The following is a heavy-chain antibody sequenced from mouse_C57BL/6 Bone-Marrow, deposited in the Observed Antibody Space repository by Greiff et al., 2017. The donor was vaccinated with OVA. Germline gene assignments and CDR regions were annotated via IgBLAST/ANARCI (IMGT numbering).Heavy chain of an antibody. CDR2: IDPENGDT. CDR3: TTFLDYFDY. Sequence: VQLKQSGAELVRPGASVKLSCTASGFNIKDDYMHWVKQRPEQGLEWIGWIDPENGDTEYASKFQGKATITADTSSNTAYLQLSSLTSEDTAVYYCTTFLDYFDYWGQGTTLTVSS. J-gene: IGHJ2*01. CDR1: GFNIKDDY. V-gene: IGHV14-4*01.